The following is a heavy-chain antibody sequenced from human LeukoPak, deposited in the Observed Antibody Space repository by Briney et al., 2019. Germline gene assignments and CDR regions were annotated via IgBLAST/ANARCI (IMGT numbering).Heavy chain of an antibody. V-gene: IGHV4-59*01. CDR2: IYYSGST. CDR1: GGSISSYY. Sequence: KTSETLSLTCTVSGGSISSYYWSWIRQPPGKGLEWIGYIYYSGSTNYNPSLKSRVTISVDTSKNQFSLKLSSVTAADTAVYYCARGEYDILTGYYLGYFDYWGQGTLVTVSS. J-gene: IGHJ4*02. CDR3: ARGEYDILTGYYLGYFDY. D-gene: IGHD3-9*01.